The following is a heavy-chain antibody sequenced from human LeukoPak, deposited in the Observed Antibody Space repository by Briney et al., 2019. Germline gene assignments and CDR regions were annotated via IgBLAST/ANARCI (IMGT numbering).Heavy chain of an antibody. CDR3: AKGSGASCYSSLDS. CDR2: ISSSGTSI. Sequence: GGSLRLSCAASGFTFSDYAVSWVRQAPGKGLEWLSVISSSGTSIFYADSVEGRFTISRDTSRNTLYLQMNSLRGEDTATYYCAKGSGASCYSSLDSWARGILVIVSS. CDR1: GFTFSDYA. V-gene: IGHV3-23*01. D-gene: IGHD2-15*01. J-gene: IGHJ4*02.